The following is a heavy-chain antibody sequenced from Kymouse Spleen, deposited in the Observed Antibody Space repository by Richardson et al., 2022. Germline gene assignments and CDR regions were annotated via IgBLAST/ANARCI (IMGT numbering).Heavy chain of an antibody. Sequence: EVQLVESGGGLVQPGRSLRLSCAASGFTFDDYAMHWVRQAPGKGLEWVSGISWNSGSIGYADSVKGRFTISRDNAKNSLYLQMNSLRAEDTALYYCAKDKGVRGVISSYFDYWGQGTLVTVSS. J-gene: IGHJ4*02. CDR1: GFTFDDYA. CDR3: AKDKGVRGVISSYFDY. CDR2: ISWNSGSI. D-gene: IGHD3-10*01. V-gene: IGHV3-9*01.